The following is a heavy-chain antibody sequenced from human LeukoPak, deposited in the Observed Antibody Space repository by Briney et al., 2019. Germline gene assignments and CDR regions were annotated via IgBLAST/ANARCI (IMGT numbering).Heavy chain of an antibody. CDR3: ARLTGGSETN. D-gene: IGHD1-14*01. J-gene: IGHJ4*02. CDR1: GYTFTDYH. Sequence: ASVKVSCKASGYTFTDYHIHWVRQAPGQGPEWMEWIHPNIGGRNYAQKFEGRVTMSRDTSISTVYMELSSLRSDDTAMYYCARLTGGSETNWGQGTLVTASA. CDR2: IHPNIGGR. V-gene: IGHV1-2*02.